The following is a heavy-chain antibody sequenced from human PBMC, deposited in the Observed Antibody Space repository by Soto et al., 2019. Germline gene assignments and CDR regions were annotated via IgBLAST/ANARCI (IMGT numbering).Heavy chain of an antibody. J-gene: IGHJ3*02. D-gene: IGHD6-19*01. Sequence: GGSMRLSCAASGFSLRVYWMHWVRQAPGKGLAWVSRIDTYGSATKYADSVEGRFSISKDNAENTLYLQMNNLRADDTAVYYCVRVLKSIGWDNDVFDIWGQGTMVTVSS. CDR2: IDTYGSAT. V-gene: IGHV3-74*01. CDR1: GFSLRVYW. CDR3: VRVLKSIGWDNDVFDI.